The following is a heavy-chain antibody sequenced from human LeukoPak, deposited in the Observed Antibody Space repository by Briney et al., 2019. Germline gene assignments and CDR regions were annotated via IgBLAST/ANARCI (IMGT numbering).Heavy chain of an antibody. J-gene: IGHJ3*02. CDR3: ARLLTADDAFDI. CDR2: IYYSGST. D-gene: IGHD3-16*01. CDR1: GASISSGGYY. Sequence: SQTLSLTCTVSGASISSGGYYWSWIRQHPGKGLEWIGYIYYSGSTYYNPSLKSRVTISVDTSKNQFSLKLSSVTAADTAVYYCARLLTADDAFDIWGQGTMVTVSS. V-gene: IGHV4-31*03.